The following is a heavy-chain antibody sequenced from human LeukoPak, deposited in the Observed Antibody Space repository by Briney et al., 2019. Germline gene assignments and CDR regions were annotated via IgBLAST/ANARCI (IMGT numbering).Heavy chain of an antibody. CDR1: GYTFTGYY. J-gene: IGHJ4*02. CDR3: ARGSIAARPDYFDY. D-gene: IGHD6-6*01. Sequence: VSVKVSCKASGYTFTGYYMHWVRQAPGQGLEWMGWINPNSGGTSYAQKFQGRVTMTRDTSISTAYMELSRLRSDDTAVYYCARGSIAARPDYFDYWGQGTLVTVSS. CDR2: INPNSGGT. V-gene: IGHV1-2*02.